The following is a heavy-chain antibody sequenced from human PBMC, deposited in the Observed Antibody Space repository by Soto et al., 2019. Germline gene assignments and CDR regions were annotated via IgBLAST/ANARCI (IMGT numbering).Heavy chain of an antibody. CDR2: VYYTGTT. Sequence: QVQLQESGPGLLKPSETLSLTCTVSGGSISSYFYIWVRQPPGKGLEWIGSVYYTGTTDYNPSLKSRVTISVDTSKTQFSQNLRSVTAADTAVYYCARDLAAVPRAFDYWGRGTLVTVSS. CDR1: GGSISSYF. D-gene: IGHD6-13*01. J-gene: IGHJ4*02. V-gene: IGHV4-59*01. CDR3: ARDLAAVPRAFDY.